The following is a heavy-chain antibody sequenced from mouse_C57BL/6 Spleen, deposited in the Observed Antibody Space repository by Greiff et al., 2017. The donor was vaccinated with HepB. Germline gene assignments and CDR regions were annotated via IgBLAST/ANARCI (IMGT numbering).Heavy chain of an antibody. CDR3: ARKVIYDGYYDYAMDY. V-gene: IGHV1-54*01. J-gene: IGHJ4*01. CDR2: INPGSGGT. CDR1: GYAFTNYL. Sequence: QVQLQQSGAELVRPGTSVKVSCKASGYAFTNYLIEWVKQRPGQGLEWIGVINPGSGGTNYNEKFKGKAKLTADKSSSTAYMQLSSLTSEDSAVYFCARKVIYDGYYDYAMDYWGQGTSVTVSS. D-gene: IGHD2-3*01.